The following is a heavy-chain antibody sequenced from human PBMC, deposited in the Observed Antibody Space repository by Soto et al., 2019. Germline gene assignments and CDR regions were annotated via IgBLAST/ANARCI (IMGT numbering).Heavy chain of an antibody. CDR1: GFTVSSNY. Sequence: EVQVVESGGSVIQAGGSLRLSCAPSGFTVSSNYMSWVRQAPGKGLEWVSVLYSDGQTYYADSVKGRFTVSRDNSKNTLYLQLNSLRAEDTAVYYCARVRDSGGDCWWGQGTPVTVSS. CDR2: LYSDGQT. J-gene: IGHJ4*02. CDR3: ARVRDSGGDCW. V-gene: IGHV3-53*01. D-gene: IGHD2-21*02.